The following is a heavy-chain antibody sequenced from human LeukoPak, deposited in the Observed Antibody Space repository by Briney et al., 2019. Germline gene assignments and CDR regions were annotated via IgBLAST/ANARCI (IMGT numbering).Heavy chain of an antibody. Sequence: GGSLRLSCAASGFTFSSYGMSWVRQAPGKGLEWVSGISWNSGSIGYADSVKGRFTISRDNAKNSLYLQMNSLRAEDTALYYCAKGIDYYGSGSYSDPFDYWGQGTLVTVSS. D-gene: IGHD3-10*01. J-gene: IGHJ4*02. CDR3: AKGIDYYGSGSYSDPFDY. CDR2: ISWNSGSI. V-gene: IGHV3-9*01. CDR1: GFTFSSYG.